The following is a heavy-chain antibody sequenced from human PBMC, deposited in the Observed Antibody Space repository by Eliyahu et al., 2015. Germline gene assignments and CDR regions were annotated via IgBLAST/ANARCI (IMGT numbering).Heavy chain of an antibody. V-gene: IGHV3-48*03. D-gene: IGHD2-2*01. CDR2: LSSTGSTI. CDR3: ARDHPIVVVPAAPYYYYYGMDV. J-gene: IGHJ6*02. Sequence: EVQLVESGGGXVQPGGSLRLSXXASRFPVKGYELNSYLSSTGSTIYYADSXKGRFTISRDNAKNSLYLQMNSLXAEDTAVYYCARDHPIVVVPAAPYYYYYGMDVWGQGTTVTVSS. CDR1: RFPVKGY.